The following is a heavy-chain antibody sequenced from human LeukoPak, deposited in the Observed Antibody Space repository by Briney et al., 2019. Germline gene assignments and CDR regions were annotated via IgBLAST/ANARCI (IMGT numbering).Heavy chain of an antibody. Sequence: GGSLRLSCAASGFTFRKYAMSWVRQAPGKGLEWVSTISGSGGTTYYADSVKGRFTISRDNPKNTLYLQMNTLRAEDTAIFYCVTSRRTGTYLEGYFDLWGRGTLVTVSS. J-gene: IGHJ2*01. CDR1: GFTFRKYA. CDR2: ISGSGGTT. CDR3: VTSRRTGTYLEGYFDL. V-gene: IGHV3-23*01. D-gene: IGHD1-26*01.